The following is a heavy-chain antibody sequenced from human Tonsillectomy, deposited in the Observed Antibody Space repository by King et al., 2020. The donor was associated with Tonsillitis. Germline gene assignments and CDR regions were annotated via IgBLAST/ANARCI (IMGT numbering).Heavy chain of an antibody. V-gene: IGHV1-2*02. CDR3: AREGSGCDAMFSWFDP. Sequence: QLVQSGAEVKKPGASVKVSCKASGYTFTGYYMHWVRQAPGQGLEWMGWINPNSGGTNYAQKFQGRVTMTRDTSISTAYMELSRLRYDDTAVYYCAREGSGCDAMFSWFDPWGQGTLVTVSS. D-gene: IGHD5-12*01. CDR2: INPNSGGT. CDR1: GYTFTGYY. J-gene: IGHJ5*02.